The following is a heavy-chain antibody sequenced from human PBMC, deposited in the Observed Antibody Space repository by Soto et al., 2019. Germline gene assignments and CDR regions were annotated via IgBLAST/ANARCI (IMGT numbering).Heavy chain of an antibody. D-gene: IGHD6-13*01. CDR3: ARVEPPYSSSQGFCGY. CDR2: ISYDGSNK. V-gene: IGHV3-30-3*01. J-gene: IGHJ4*02. Sequence: PGGSLRLSCAASGFTFSSYAMHWVRQAPGKGLEWVAVISYDGSNKYYADSVKGRFTISRDNSKNTLYLQMNSLRAEDTAVYYCARVEPPYSSSQGFCGYWGQGTLVTVSS. CDR1: GFTFSSYA.